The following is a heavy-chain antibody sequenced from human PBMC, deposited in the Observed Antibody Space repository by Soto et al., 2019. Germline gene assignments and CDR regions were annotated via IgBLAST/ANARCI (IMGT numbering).Heavy chain of an antibody. CDR1: GGSISSSSYY. J-gene: IGHJ4*02. V-gene: IGHV4-39*01. CDR2: IYYSGST. Sequence: SETLSLTCTVSGGSISSSSYYRGWIRQPPGKGLEWIGSIYYSGSTYYNPSLKSRVTISVDTSKNQFSLKLSSVTAADTAVYYCARRGYYDFWSGYYTLSYFDYWGQGTLVTSPQ. CDR3: ARRGYYDFWSGYYTLSYFDY. D-gene: IGHD3-3*01.